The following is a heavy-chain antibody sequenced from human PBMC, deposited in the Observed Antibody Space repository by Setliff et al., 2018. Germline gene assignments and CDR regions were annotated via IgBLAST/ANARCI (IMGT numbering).Heavy chain of an antibody. CDR3: TTDCSGARCSS. D-gene: IGHD2-15*01. J-gene: IGHJ5*02. Sequence: GSLRLSCAVSGFTFSGSAVHWVRQASGKGLEWVGRIKSKTDGGTTDYAAPVKGRFTISRDDSENTLYLQLNSLKTEDTAVYYCTTDCSGARCSSWGQGTLVTVYS. CDR1: GFTFSGSA. CDR2: IKSKTDGGTT. V-gene: IGHV3-15*01.